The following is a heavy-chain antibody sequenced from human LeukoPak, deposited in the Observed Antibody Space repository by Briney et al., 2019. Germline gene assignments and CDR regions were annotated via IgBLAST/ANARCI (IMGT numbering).Heavy chain of an antibody. CDR1: GGSFSGYY. Sequence: SETLSLTCAVYGGSFSGYYWSWIRQPPGKGLEWIGEISHSESTNYNPSLKSRVTISVDTSKNQFSLKLSSVTAADTAVYYCARLALDAFDIWGQGTMVTVSS. CDR3: ARLALDAFDI. CDR2: ISHSEST. J-gene: IGHJ3*02. V-gene: IGHV4-34*01.